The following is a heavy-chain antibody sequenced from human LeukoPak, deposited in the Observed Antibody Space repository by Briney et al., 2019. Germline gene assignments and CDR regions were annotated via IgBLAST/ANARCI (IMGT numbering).Heavy chain of an antibody. Sequence: PGGSLRLSCAASGFTFNSYAMSWVRQAPGKGLEWVSTVSTSGDNTYYADSVKGRFTISRDNSKNTLYLQVNSLRAEDTAVYYCAKSSVLRKSRGYWGQGTLVTVSS. V-gene: IGHV3-23*01. CDR3: AKSSVLRKSRGY. D-gene: IGHD3-10*01. CDR1: GFTFNSYA. CDR2: VSTSGDNT. J-gene: IGHJ4*02.